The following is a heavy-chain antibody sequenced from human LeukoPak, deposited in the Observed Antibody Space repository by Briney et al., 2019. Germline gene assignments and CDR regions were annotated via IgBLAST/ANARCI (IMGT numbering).Heavy chain of an antibody. V-gene: IGHV4-38-2*01. CDR3: ARFGWDGDYGRRYYYMDV. CDR1: GYSVSSGYY. Sequence: SETLSLTCAVSGYSVSSGYYWGWIRQPPGKGLEWIGSIYHSGSTYYNPSLKSRVTISVDTSKNQFSLKLSSVTAADTAVYYCARFGWDGDYGRRYYYMDVWGKGTTVTVSS. CDR2: IYHSGST. D-gene: IGHD4-17*01. J-gene: IGHJ6*03.